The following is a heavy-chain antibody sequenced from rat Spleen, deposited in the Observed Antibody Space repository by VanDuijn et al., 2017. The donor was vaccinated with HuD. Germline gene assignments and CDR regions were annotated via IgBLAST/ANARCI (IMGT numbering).Heavy chain of an antibody. J-gene: IGHJ2*01. CDR3: ARHGYDGSYYYWDY. CDR2: INPGGAIT. V-gene: IGHV5-25*01. D-gene: IGHD1-12*02. Sequence: EVQLVESGGGLAQPGRSLKLSCAVSGFTFSNYDMAWVRQAPTKGLEWVASINPGGAITSYRDSVKGRFTISRDTAKSTLYLQMDSLRSEDTATYYCARHGYDGSYYYWDYWGQGVMVTVSS. CDR1: GFTFSNYD.